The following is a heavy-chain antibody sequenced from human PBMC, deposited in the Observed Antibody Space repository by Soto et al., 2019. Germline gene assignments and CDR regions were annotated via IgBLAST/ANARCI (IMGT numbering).Heavy chain of an antibody. Sequence: GGSLRLSCAASGFTFSSYGMHWVRQAPGKGLEWVAVISYDGSNKYYADSVKGRFTISRDNSKNTLYLQMNSLRAEDTALYYCAKTIIRETYYFDYWGQGTLVTVSS. D-gene: IGHD3-10*01. J-gene: IGHJ4*02. CDR3: AKTIIRETYYFDY. V-gene: IGHV3-30*18. CDR1: GFTFSSYG. CDR2: ISYDGSNK.